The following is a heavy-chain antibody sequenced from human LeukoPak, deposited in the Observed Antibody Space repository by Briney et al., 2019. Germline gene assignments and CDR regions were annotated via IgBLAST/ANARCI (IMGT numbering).Heavy chain of an antibody. V-gene: IGHV1-3*01. J-gene: IGHJ6*02. CDR3: ARFLGGSYGMDV. Sequence: ASVKVSCKASGYTFTSYSMHRVRQAPGQRLEWMGWINAGNGNTKFSQKFQGGVTITRDTSASTAYMELSSLRSEDTAVYYCARFLGGSYGMDVWGQGTTVTVSS. CDR1: GYTFTSYS. D-gene: IGHD1-26*01. CDR2: INAGNGNT.